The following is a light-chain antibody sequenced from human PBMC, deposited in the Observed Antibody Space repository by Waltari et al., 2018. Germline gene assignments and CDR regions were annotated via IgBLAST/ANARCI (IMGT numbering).Light chain of an antibody. Sequence: SSELTQDPVVSVALGQTVRITCQGDSLRRYHASWYQQKPGQAPVLVIYGQNNRPSGIADRCSGSTSGNTASLTITGAQAEDEADYYCDSRDSSGNHEVFGGGTKLTVL. V-gene: IGLV3-19*01. J-gene: IGLJ2*01. CDR2: GQN. CDR1: SLRRYH. CDR3: DSRDSSGNHEV.